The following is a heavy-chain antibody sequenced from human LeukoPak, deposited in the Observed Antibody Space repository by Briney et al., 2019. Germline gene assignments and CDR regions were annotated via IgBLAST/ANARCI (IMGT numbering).Heavy chain of an antibody. J-gene: IGHJ6*03. V-gene: IGHV3-48*04. D-gene: IGHD4-17*01. CDR1: EFTLRNYW. CDR3: ARDATTELGTVYMDV. CDR2: ISTSGSSI. Sequence: GGSLRLSCAASEFTLRNYWMSWVRQAPGKGLEWLSHISTSGSSIHYADSVKGRFTISRDNAKNSLYLQMNSLRVEDTAVYYCARDATTELGTVYMDVWGKGTTVTISS.